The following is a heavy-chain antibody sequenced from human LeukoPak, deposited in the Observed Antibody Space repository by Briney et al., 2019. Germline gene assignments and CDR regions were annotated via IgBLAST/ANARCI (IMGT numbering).Heavy chain of an antibody. CDR2: IYPGESDI. V-gene: IGHV5-51*01. J-gene: IGHJ4*02. D-gene: IGHD3-16*02. CDR1: GYTLTNYW. Sequence: GESLKISCKGSGYTLTNYWIGWVRQMPGKGLEWMGIIYPGESDIRYSPSFQGQVTISADKSISTAYLQWSSLKASDTAMYYCARRMNYHDLYRYDYWGQGTLVTVSS. CDR3: ARRMNYHDLYRYDY.